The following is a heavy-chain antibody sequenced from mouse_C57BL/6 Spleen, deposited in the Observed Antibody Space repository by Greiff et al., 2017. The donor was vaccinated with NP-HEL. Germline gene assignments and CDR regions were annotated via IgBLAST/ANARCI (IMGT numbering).Heavy chain of an antibody. CDR1: GYTFTSYW. CDR2: IDPSDSYT. J-gene: IGHJ2*01. V-gene: IGHV1-59*01. Sequence: QVQLQQPGAELVRPGTSVKLSCKASGYTFTSYWMHWVKQRPGQGLEWIGVIDPSDSYTNYNQKFKGKATLTVDTSSSTAYMQLSSLTSEDSAVYYCASNLDYWGPSTTLTVSS. CDR3: ASNLDY.